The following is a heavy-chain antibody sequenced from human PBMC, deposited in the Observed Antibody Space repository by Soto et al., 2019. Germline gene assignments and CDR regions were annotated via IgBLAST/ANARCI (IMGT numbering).Heavy chain of an antibody. D-gene: IGHD5-12*01. J-gene: IGHJ4*02. CDR3: ARGRRWLQSRSGFDY. V-gene: IGHV4-59*01. Sequence: SETLSLTCTVSGGSISSYYCSGIRHPPGKGLEWIGYIYYSGSTNYNPSLKSRVTISVDTSKNQFSLKLSSVTAADTAVYYCARGRRWLQSRSGFDYWGQGTLVTVSS. CDR1: GGSISSYY. CDR2: IYYSGST.